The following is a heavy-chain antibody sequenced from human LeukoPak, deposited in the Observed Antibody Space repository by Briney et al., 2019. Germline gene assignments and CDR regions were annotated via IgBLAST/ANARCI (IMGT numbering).Heavy chain of an antibody. D-gene: IGHD3-10*01. CDR1: GYTFTELS. V-gene: IGHV1-24*01. J-gene: IGHJ4*02. CDR2: FDPEEGET. CDR3: ATGYAFRGVAYFDY. Sequence: ASVKVSCKTSGYTFTELSMQWVRQAPGKGLEWMGGFDPEEGETIYAQKFQGRATMTADTSTDTAYMELSSLRSEDTAVYYCATGYAFRGVAYFDYWGQGTLVTVSS.